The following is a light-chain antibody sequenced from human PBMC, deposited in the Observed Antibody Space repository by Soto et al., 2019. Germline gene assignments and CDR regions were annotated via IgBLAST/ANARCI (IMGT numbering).Light chain of an antibody. Sequence: EIGLTQSPGTLSLSPGERATLSCRASQSVNNTNSAWYQQKPGQAPRLLIYGASSRATGIPDRFSGSGSGTDFTLTVSRLEPEDFALYFCQHSGTSLRVTFGPGAKVDIK. V-gene: IGKV3-20*01. J-gene: IGKJ3*01. CDR3: QHSGTSLRVT. CDR1: QSVNNTN. CDR2: GAS.